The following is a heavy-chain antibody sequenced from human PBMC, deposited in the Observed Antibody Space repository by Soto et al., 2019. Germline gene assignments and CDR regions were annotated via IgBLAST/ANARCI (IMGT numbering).Heavy chain of an antibody. D-gene: IGHD4-17*01. V-gene: IGHV3-23*01. CDR3: AKAAEEYGDSLVHY. CDR1: GFTFSSYA. J-gene: IGHJ4*02. Sequence: EVQLLESGGGLVQPGGSLRLSCAASGFTFSSYAMNWVRQTPRKGLEWVSVISGSGSKTYYADSVKGRFSISRDNXXNTLYLQMNGLRVEDTAVYYCAKAAEEYGDSLVHYWGQGTLVTVSS. CDR2: ISGSGSKT.